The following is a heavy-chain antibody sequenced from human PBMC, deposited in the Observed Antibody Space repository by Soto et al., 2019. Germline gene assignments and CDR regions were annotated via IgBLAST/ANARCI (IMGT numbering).Heavy chain of an antibody. J-gene: IGHJ4*02. CDR2: IYSGGGT. V-gene: IGHV3-53*01. CDR3: ARASIVGATLEYYFDY. Sequence: GGSLRLSCAAPGFTVGSNYMSWVRQAPGKGLEWVSIIYSGGGTHYADSVKGRFTISRDNSKNTLSLQMNSLRAEDTAVYYCARASIVGATLEYYFDYWGQGTLVTVSS. D-gene: IGHD1-26*01. CDR1: GFTVGSNY.